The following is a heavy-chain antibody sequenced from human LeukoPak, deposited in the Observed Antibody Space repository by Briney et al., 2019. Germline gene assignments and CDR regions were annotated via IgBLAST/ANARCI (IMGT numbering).Heavy chain of an antibody. CDR2: ISYDGSNK. CDR3: ARDSLTYYYDSSGFADDAFDI. D-gene: IGHD3-22*01. CDR1: GFTFSSYA. Sequence: GGSLRLSCAASGFTFSSYAMHWVRQAPGKGLEWVAVISYDGSNKYYADSVKGRFTISRDNSKNTLYLQMNSLRAEDTAVYYRARDSLTYYYDSSGFADDAFDIWGQGTMVTVSS. V-gene: IGHV3-30-3*01. J-gene: IGHJ3*02.